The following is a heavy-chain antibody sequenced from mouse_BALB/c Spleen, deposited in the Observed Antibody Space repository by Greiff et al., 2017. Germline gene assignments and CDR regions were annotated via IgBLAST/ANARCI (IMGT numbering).Heavy chain of an antibody. CDR3: ASPIYYDSAWFAY. CDR2: ISNGGGST. V-gene: IGHV5-12-2*01. J-gene: IGHJ3*01. D-gene: IGHD2-4*01. Sequence: EVHLVESGGGLVQPGGSLKLSCAASGFTFSSYTMSWVRQTPAKRLEWVAYISNGGGSTYYPDTVKGRFTISRDNAKNTLYLQMSSLKSEDTAMYYCASPIYYDSAWFAYWGQGTRVTVSA. CDR1: GFTFSSYT.